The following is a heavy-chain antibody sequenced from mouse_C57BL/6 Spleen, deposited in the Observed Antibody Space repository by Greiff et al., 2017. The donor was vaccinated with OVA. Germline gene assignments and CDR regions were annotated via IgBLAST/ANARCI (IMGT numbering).Heavy chain of an antibody. J-gene: IGHJ2*01. CDR1: GYTFTSYW. CDR2: IYPSNGGT. CDR3: ARWEYWDDHFDY. D-gene: IGHD4-1*01. V-gene: IGHV1-53*01. Sequence: QVQLQQSGTELVKPGASVKLSCKASGYTFTSYWMHWVKQRPGQGLEWIGNIYPSNGGTNYNEKFKSKATLTVDKSSSTAYMPLSSLTSEDSAVYYCARWEYWDDHFDYWGQGTTLTVSS.